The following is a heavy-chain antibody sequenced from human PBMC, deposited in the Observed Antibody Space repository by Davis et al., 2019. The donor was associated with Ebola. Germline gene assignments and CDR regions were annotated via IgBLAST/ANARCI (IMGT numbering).Heavy chain of an antibody. D-gene: IGHD3-22*01. CDR2: IRYDGSNK. Sequence: GGSLRLSCAASGFSFSSYWMSWVRQAPGKGLEWVAFIRYDGSNKYYADSVKGRFTISRDNSKNTLYLQMNSLRAEDTAVYYCAKDPSITMIEYYFDYWGQGTLVTVSS. V-gene: IGHV3-30*02. CDR1: GFSFSSYW. J-gene: IGHJ4*02. CDR3: AKDPSITMIEYYFDY.